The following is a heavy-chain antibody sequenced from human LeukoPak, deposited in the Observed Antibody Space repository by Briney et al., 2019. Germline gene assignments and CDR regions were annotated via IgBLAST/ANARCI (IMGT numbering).Heavy chain of an antibody. D-gene: IGHD2-2*02. CDR1: GFTFSSYS. V-gene: IGHV3-21*01. CDR3: ARDEVTIGVVPAAIRGDYYYYMDV. Sequence: KSGGSLRLSCAASGFTFSSYSMNWVRQAPGKGLEWVSSISSRSSYIYYADSVKGRFTISRDNAKNSLYLQMNSLRAEDTAVYYCARDEVTIGVVPAAIRGDYYYYMDVWGKGTTVTVSS. J-gene: IGHJ6*03. CDR2: ISSRSSYI.